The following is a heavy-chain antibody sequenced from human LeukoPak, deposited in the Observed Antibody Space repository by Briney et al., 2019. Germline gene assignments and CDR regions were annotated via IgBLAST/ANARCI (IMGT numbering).Heavy chain of an antibody. V-gene: IGHV3-23*01. D-gene: IGHD3-3*01. CDR2: ISGSGGST. CDR1: GFTFSSYA. CDR3: AKVGEVWDFWSGYYGYYFDY. J-gene: IGHJ4*02. Sequence: GGSLRLSCAASGFTFSSYAMSWVRQAPGKGQEWVSAISGSGGSTYYADSVKGRFTISRDNSKNTLYLQMNSLRAEDTAVYYCAKVGEVWDFWSGYYGYYFDYWGQGTLVTVSS.